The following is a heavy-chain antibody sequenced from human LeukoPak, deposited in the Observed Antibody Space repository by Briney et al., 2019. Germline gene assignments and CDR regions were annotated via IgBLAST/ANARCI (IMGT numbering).Heavy chain of an antibody. J-gene: IGHJ4*02. CDR2: ISGSGGST. Sequence: GGSLRLSCAASGFTFSSYAMSWVRQAPGKGLEWVSAISGSGGSTYYADSVKGRFTISRDNSKNTLYLQMNSLRAEDTAVYYCASPAQQWHWFYSDYWGQGTLVTVSS. CDR1: GFTFSSYA. CDR3: ASPAQQWHWFYSDY. D-gene: IGHD6-19*01. V-gene: IGHV3-23*01.